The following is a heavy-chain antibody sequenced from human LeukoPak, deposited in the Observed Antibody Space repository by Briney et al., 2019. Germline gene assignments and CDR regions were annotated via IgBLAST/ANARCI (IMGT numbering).Heavy chain of an antibody. V-gene: IGHV3-30-3*01. Sequence: GGSLRLSCEASGFTFSNYVMSWVRQTPGKGLEWVAIISYDGSNKYYEDSVRGRFTIYRDNSKDTMYLQMNTLRAEDTAVYYCARVSEYSSSWAIDYWGQGTLVTVSS. CDR2: ISYDGSNK. CDR1: GFTFSNYV. CDR3: ARVSEYSSSWAIDY. D-gene: IGHD6-13*01. J-gene: IGHJ4*02.